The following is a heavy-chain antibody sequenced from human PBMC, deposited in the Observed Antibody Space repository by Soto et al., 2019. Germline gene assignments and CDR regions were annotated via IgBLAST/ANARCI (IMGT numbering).Heavy chain of an antibody. CDR2: IYYSGST. CDR1: GGSISSSSYY. J-gene: IGHJ4*02. V-gene: IGHV4-39*01. D-gene: IGHD2-15*01. Sequence: SETLSLTCTVSGGSISSSSYYWGWIRQPPGKGLEWIGSIYYSGSTYYNPSLKSRVTISVDTSKNQFSLKLSSVTAADTAVYYCARHPGGGSGGYYFDYWGQGTLVTVSS. CDR3: ARHPGGGSGGYYFDY.